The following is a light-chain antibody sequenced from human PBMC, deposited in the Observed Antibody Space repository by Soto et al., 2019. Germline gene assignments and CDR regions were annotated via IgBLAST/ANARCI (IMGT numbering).Light chain of an antibody. CDR3: HQYHNSHPYT. Sequence: DIVMTQSPDTLSVSPGERATLSCRASQSVSSNLAWYQQKPGQAPRLLIYGASARATGIPARFSGRGSGTEFTLTTSSLQSADFAVYYCHQYHNSHPYTFGQGTKVEIK. CDR1: QSVSSN. J-gene: IGKJ2*01. V-gene: IGKV3-15*01. CDR2: GAS.